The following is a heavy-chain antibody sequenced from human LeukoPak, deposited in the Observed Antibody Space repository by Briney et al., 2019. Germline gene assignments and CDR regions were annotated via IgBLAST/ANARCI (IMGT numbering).Heavy chain of an antibody. CDR3: ARGARDSGGLDY. Sequence: SQTLSLTCTVSGGSISSGSYYWSWIRQPAGKGLEWIGRIYTSGSTNYNPSPKSRVTISVDTSKNQFSLKLSSVTAADTAVYYCARGARDSGGLDYWGREPWSPSPQ. V-gene: IGHV4-61*02. D-gene: IGHD2-21*01. CDR1: GGSISSGSYY. J-gene: IGHJ4*02. CDR2: IYTSGST.